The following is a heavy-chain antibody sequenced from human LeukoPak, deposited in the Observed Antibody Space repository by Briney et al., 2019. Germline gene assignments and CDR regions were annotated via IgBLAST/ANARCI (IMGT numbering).Heavy chain of an antibody. CDR1: GGSISSGGYS. D-gene: IGHD3-22*01. V-gene: IGHV4-30-2*01. Sequence: SETLSLTCAVSGGSISSGGYSWSWIRQPPGKGLEWIGYIYHSGSTYYNPSLKSRVTISVDRSKNQFSLKLSFVTAADTAVYYCARGTWLYAFDIWGQGTMVTVSS. J-gene: IGHJ3*02. CDR2: IYHSGST. CDR3: ARGTWLYAFDI.